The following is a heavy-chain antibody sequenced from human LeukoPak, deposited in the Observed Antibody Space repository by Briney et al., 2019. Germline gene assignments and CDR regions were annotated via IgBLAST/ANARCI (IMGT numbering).Heavy chain of an antibody. CDR2: ISGSGGST. CDR1: GFTFSSHA. J-gene: IGHJ6*01. D-gene: IGHD4/OR15-4a*01. V-gene: IGHV3-23*01. Sequence: GGSLSLSPAASGFTFSSHAMSWVRQAPGKGLEWVSAISGSGGSTYYADSVKGRFTISRDNSKNTLYLQMNSLRAEDTAVYYCAKGQPPYGGSLWNYDYYGMEVWGGGSTVTVSS. CDR3: AKGQPPYGGSLWNYDYYGMEV.